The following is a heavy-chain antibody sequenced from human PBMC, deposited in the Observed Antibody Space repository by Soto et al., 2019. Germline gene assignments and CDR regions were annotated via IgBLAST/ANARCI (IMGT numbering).Heavy chain of an antibody. Sequence: ASVKVSCKASGYTFTSYDINWVRQATGQGLEWMGWMNPNSGNTGYAQKFQGRVTMTRNISISTAYMELSSLRSEDTAVYYCASLVVVPADDAFDIWGQGTMVTVSS. J-gene: IGHJ3*02. CDR1: GYTFTSYD. V-gene: IGHV1-8*02. CDR2: MNPNSGNT. CDR3: ASLVVVPADDAFDI. D-gene: IGHD2-2*01.